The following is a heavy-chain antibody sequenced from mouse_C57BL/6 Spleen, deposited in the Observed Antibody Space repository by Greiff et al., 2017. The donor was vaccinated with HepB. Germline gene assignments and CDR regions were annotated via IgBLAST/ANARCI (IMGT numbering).Heavy chain of an antibody. J-gene: IGHJ4*01. V-gene: IGHV1-15*01. Sequence: QVQLQQSGAELVRPGASVTLSCKASGYTFTDYEMHWVKQTPVHGLEWIGAIGPETGGTAYNQKFKGKTILTADKSSSTAYMELRSLTSEDSAVYYCTENYAMDYWGQGTSVTVSS. CDR2: IGPETGGT. CDR1: GYTFTDYE. CDR3: TENYAMDY.